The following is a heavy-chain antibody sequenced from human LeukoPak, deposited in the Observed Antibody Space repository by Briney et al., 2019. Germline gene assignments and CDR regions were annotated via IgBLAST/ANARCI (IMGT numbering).Heavy chain of an antibody. CDR1: GFTFSSYG. CDR3: AKGGAYCSGGSCYLHY. CDR2: IRYDGSNK. Sequence: PGGSLRLSCAASGFTFSSYGMHWVRQAPGKGLEGVAFIRYDGSNKYYADSVKGRFTISRDNSKNTLYLQMNSLSTEDTAVYYCAKGGAYCSGGSCYLHYWGQGTLVTVSS. V-gene: IGHV3-30*02. J-gene: IGHJ4*02. D-gene: IGHD2-15*01.